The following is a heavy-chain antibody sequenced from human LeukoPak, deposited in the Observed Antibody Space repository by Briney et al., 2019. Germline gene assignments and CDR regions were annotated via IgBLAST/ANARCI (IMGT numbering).Heavy chain of an antibody. CDR1: GFTFSSYG. CDR2: ISYDGSNK. CDR3: AKVGFYSSSWQWYYFDY. J-gene: IGHJ4*02. D-gene: IGHD6-13*01. Sequence: PGGSLRLSCAASGFTFSSYGMHWVRQAPGKGLEWVAVISYDGSNKYYADSVKGRFTISRDNSKNTLYLQMNSLRAEGTAVYYCAKVGFYSSSWQWYYFDYWGQGTLVTVSS. V-gene: IGHV3-30*18.